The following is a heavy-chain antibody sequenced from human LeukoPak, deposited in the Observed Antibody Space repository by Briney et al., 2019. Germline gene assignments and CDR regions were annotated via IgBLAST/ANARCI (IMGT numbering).Heavy chain of an antibody. D-gene: IGHD4-11*01. J-gene: IGHJ4*02. CDR2: IYHSGST. CDR1: AYSITSGYY. V-gene: IGHV4-38-2*01. CDR3: ARRYSNYFFDY. Sequence: PSETLSLTCGVSAYSITSGYYWAWIRQPPGKGLEWIGNIYHSGSTYYNPSLKSRVTISVNTSKTQFSLKLSSVTAADTAVYYCARRYSNYFFDYWGQGTLVTVSS.